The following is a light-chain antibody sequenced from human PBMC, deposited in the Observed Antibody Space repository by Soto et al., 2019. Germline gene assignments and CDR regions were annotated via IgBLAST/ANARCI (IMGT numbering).Light chain of an antibody. Sequence: QSVLTQPPSVSAAPGQKVTISCSGSSSNIGGNSVSWYQQLPGTAPKLLIYDDNKRPSGIPDRFSGSKSGTSASLAITGLQADDEGDYYCQSYDSTLGARYVFGTGTKVTVL. CDR2: DDN. V-gene: IGLV1-51*01. CDR1: SSNIGGNS. J-gene: IGLJ1*01. CDR3: QSYDSTLGARYV.